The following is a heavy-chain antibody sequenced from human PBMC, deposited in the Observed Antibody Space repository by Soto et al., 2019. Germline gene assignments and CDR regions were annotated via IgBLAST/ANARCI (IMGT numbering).Heavy chain of an antibody. D-gene: IGHD2-8*02. CDR1: GGSFSGYY. CDR3: ARDKITGLFDY. Sequence: PSETLSLTCAVYGGSFSGYYWTWIRQPPGTGLEWIGEINHSGSTNYNPSLKSRVTISVDTSKNQYSLKLTSVTAADTAVYYCARDKITGLFDYWGQGTLVTVSS. J-gene: IGHJ4*02. CDR2: INHSGST. V-gene: IGHV4-34*01.